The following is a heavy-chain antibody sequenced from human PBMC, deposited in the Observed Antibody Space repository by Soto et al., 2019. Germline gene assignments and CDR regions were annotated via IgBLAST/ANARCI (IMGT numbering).Heavy chain of an antibody. D-gene: IGHD1-1*01. J-gene: IGHJ5*02. Sequence: PGGSLRLSCAASGFTFTKAGMKWVRQTPGKGLEWIGQINHSGSTNYEPSLKSRVTITAYTSKNQFSLKLTCGTAADTAIYYCARTKWKGAWFDPWGQGTWVTVSP. CDR1: GFTFTKAG. CDR3: ARTKWKGAWFDP. CDR2: INHSGST. V-gene: IGHV4-34*08.